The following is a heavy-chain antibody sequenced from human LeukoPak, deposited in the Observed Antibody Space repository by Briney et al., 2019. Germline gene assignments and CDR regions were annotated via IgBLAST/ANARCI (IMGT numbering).Heavy chain of an antibody. CDR2: IKQDGTEK. D-gene: IGHD6-19*01. Sequence: PGGSLRLSCAASGFTFTSYYLSWIRQAPGKGLEWVANIKQDGTEKDYVDSVKGRFTISRDNDKSSVYLQMNSLSVEDTAVYYCARQWKLFDPWGQGTLVTVSS. V-gene: IGHV3-7*01. J-gene: IGHJ5*02. CDR3: ARQWKLFDP. CDR1: GFTFTSYY.